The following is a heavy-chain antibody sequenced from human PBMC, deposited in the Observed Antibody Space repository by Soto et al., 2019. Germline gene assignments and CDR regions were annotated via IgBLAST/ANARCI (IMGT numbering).Heavy chain of an antibody. V-gene: IGHV4-31*03. CDR1: GGSISSGGYY. D-gene: IGHD3-9*01. CDR2: INHSGST. J-gene: IGHJ5*02. Sequence: SETLSLTCTVSGGSISSGGYYWSWIRQHPGKGLEWIGEINHSGSTNYNPSLKSRVTISVDTSKNQFSLKLCSVTAADTAVYYCARDDYDILTGYYNDWFDPWGQGTLVTVSS. CDR3: ARDDYDILTGYYNDWFDP.